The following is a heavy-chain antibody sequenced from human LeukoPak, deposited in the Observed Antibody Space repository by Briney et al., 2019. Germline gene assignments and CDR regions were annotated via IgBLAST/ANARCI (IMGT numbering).Heavy chain of an antibody. CDR1: GFTFSSYA. Sequence: PGGSLRLSCAASGFTFSSYAMSWVRQAPGKGLEWVSAISGSGGSTYYADSVKGRFTISRDYSKNTLYLQMNSLRAEDTAVYYCAKDPILRRYYYYYMDVWGKGTTVTVSS. D-gene: IGHD3-16*01. CDR2: ISGSGGST. CDR3: AKDPILRRYYYYYMDV. J-gene: IGHJ6*03. V-gene: IGHV3-23*01.